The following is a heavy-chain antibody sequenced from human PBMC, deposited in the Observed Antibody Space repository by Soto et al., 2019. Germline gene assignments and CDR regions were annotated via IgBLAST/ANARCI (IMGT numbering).Heavy chain of an antibody. CDR2: ISYRGRI. CDR3: SRDSGRMYYDSWSGYDYGLDV. Sequence: SETLSLTCTVSGGSITNSYWSWIRQPPGKGLEWIGHISYRGRINYNPSLRSRGTISVDTSKNQFSLKLSSVTAADTAVYYCSRDSGRMYYDSWSGYDYGLDVWGQGTTVTVSS. V-gene: IGHV4-59*01. J-gene: IGHJ6*02. D-gene: IGHD3-3*01. CDR1: GGSITNSY.